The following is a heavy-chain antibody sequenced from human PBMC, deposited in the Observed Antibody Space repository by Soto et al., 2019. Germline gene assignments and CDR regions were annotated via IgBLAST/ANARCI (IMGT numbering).Heavy chain of an antibody. CDR1: GFTFSNAA. V-gene: IGHV3-30*04. CDR2: ISFDGNNI. CDR3: GKGCAEESNSFFFEY. D-gene: IGHD2-2*01. Sequence: QVQLVESGGGVVQPGGSLRLSCAASGFTFSNAAMHWVRQAPGKGLEWVSYISFDGNNIYYPDSVRIRFTISRDTYTNSLSLQLTSLRAEDTAGFYCGKGCAEESNSFFFEYWGQGVGVSVSS. J-gene: IGHJ4*02.